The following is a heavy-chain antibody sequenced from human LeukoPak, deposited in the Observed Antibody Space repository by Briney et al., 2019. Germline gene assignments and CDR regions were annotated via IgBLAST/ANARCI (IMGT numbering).Heavy chain of an antibody. Sequence: ASVKVSCKASGYIFTGYYMHWVRQAPGQGLEWMGWINPISGATNYAQKFQGRVTMTRDMSISTVYMEVSSLRSDDTAVYYCAKEGLERWELSGYYWGQGTLATVSS. CDR1: GYIFTGYY. CDR2: INPISGAT. V-gene: IGHV1-2*02. D-gene: IGHD1-26*01. CDR3: AKEGLERWELSGYY. J-gene: IGHJ4*02.